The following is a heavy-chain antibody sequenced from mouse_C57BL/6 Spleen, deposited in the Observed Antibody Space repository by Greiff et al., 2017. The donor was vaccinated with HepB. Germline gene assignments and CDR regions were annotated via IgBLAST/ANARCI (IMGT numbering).Heavy chain of an antibody. CDR2: ISSGSSTI. V-gene: IGHV5-17*01. Sequence: EVHLVESGGGLVKPGGSLKLSCAASGFTFSDYGMHWVRQAPEKGLEWVAYISSGSSTIYYADTVKGRFTISRDNAKNTLFLQMTSLRSEDTAMYYCARPSYYGSSLYYYAMDYWGQGTSVTVSS. CDR1: GFTFSDYG. J-gene: IGHJ4*01. CDR3: ARPSYYGSSLYYYAMDY. D-gene: IGHD1-1*01.